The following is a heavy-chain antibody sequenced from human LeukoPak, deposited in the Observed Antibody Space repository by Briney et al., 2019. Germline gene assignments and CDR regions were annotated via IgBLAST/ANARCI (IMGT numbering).Heavy chain of an antibody. D-gene: IGHD3-22*01. J-gene: IGHJ4*02. CDR3: ARDPQSTDFITMIGNY. Sequence: GGSLRLSCAASGFTFSSYSMNWVRQAPGKGLEWVSSISSSSSYIYYADSVKGRFTISRDNAKNSLYLQMNSLRAEDTAVYYCARDPQSTDFITMIGNYWGQGTLVTVSS. V-gene: IGHV3-21*01. CDR1: GFTFSSYS. CDR2: ISSSSSYI.